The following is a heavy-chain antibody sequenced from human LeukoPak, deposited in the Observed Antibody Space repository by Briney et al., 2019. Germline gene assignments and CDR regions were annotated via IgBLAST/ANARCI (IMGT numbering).Heavy chain of an antibody. D-gene: IGHD3-10*01. Sequence: ALRLSCAASAFMVTNYEMNWVRQAPGKGLEWVSLIASDSTTFYADGVKGRFILSRDNARNSVHLQMNNLRAEDTAVYYCATSLSGWGSYYEMDVWGKGTTVTISS. J-gene: IGHJ6*04. CDR1: AFMVTNYE. CDR2: IASDSTT. CDR3: ATSLSGWGSYYEMDV. V-gene: IGHV3-48*03.